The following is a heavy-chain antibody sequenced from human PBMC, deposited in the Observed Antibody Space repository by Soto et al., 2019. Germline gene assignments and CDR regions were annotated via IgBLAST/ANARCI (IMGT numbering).Heavy chain of an antibody. Sequence: GGSLRLSCAASGFTFSTYWMHWVRQAPGKGLVWVSRINSDGSSTSYADSVKGRFTISRDNAKNTQYLQMNSLRAEDTAVYYCARVLTGSWNWFDPWGQGTLVTVSS. D-gene: IGHD6-13*01. CDR2: INSDGSST. CDR3: ARVLTGSWNWFDP. V-gene: IGHV3-74*01. CDR1: GFTFSTYW. J-gene: IGHJ5*02.